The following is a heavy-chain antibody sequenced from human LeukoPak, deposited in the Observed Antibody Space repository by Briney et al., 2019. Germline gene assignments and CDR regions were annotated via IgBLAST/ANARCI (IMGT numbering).Heavy chain of an antibody. CDR1: GYTFTGYH. V-gene: IGHV1-2*02. CDR2: INPNSGGT. CDR3: ARRLGRTADYYYGMDV. J-gene: IGHJ6*02. D-gene: IGHD2-2*01. Sequence: GASVKVSCKASGYTFTGYHMHWVRQAPGQGLEWMGCINPNSGGTTYAQNFHGRVTMTTDTSISTAYMELTRLSSDDTAVYYCARRLGRTADYYYGMDVWGQGTTVTVSS.